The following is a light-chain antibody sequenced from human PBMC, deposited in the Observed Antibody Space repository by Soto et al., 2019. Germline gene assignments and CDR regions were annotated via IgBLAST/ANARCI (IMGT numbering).Light chain of an antibody. CDR1: SSDVGGYNY. Sequence: QSALTQPASVSGSPGQSITISCTGTSSDVGGYNYVSWYQQHPGKAPKLMIYEVSYRPSGVSNRFSGSKSGNTASLTISGLQDEYEADYHCSSYTSSRTLVFGGGTKVTVL. CDR2: EVS. CDR3: SSYTSSRTLV. J-gene: IGLJ2*01. V-gene: IGLV2-14*01.